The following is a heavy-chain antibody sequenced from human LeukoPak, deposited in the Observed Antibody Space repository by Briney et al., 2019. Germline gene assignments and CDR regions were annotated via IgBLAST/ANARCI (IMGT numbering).Heavy chain of an antibody. CDR3: ARGVRYCSSTSCYFRAFDI. CDR2: ISYDGRNK. CDR1: GFTFSSYA. Sequence: PGRSLRLSCAASGFTFSSYAMHWVRQAPGKGLEWGADISYDGRNKYYADSVKGRFTISRDNSKNTLYLQMNSLRAEDTAVYYCARGVRYCSSTSCYFRAFDIWGQGTMVTVSS. D-gene: IGHD2-2*01. J-gene: IGHJ3*02. V-gene: IGHV3-30*04.